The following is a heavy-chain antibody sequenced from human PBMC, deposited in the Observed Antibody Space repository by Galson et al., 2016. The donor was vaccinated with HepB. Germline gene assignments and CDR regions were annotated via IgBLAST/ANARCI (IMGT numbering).Heavy chain of an antibody. CDR1: GFTVSSDW. D-gene: IGHD2-8*01. V-gene: IGHV3-74*01. J-gene: IGHJ3*02. CDR3: AGGGIHGLQI. Sequence: SLRLSCAASGFTVSSDWMHWVRQAPGKGLVWVSHINTDASIINYVDSVKGRFTISRDNAKNTLYLQMNSLRAEDTALYYCAGGGIHGLQIWGQGTMVTVSS. CDR2: INTDASII.